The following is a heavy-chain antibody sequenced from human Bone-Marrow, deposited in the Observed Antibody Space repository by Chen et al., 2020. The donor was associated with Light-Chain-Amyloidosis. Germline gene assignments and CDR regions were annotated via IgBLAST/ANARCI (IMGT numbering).Heavy chain of an antibody. V-gene: IGHV3-9*01. Sequence: EVQLVESGGGLVQPGRSLRLSCAASGFTFDDYAMHWVRQAPGKGLEWVSGISWNSGSIGYADSVKGRFTISRDNAKNSLYLQMNSLRAEDTALYYCAKSPDYSNYVVRYFDLWGRGTLVTVSS. CDR2: ISWNSGSI. D-gene: IGHD4-4*01. J-gene: IGHJ2*01. CDR1: GFTFDDYA. CDR3: AKSPDYSNYVVRYFDL.